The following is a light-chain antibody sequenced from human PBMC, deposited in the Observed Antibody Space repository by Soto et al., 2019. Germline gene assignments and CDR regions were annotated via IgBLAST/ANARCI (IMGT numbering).Light chain of an antibody. J-gene: IGLJ2*01. CDR3: SSYTSISTLVV. CDR1: SSDVGGYNY. CDR2: EVS. Sequence: QSALTQPASVSGSPGQSITISCTGTSSDVGGYNYVSWYQQHPGKAPKLMIYEVSNRPSGVSNRFSGSKSGNTASLTISGLQAEEEADYYCSSYTSISTLVVFGGGTKVTVL. V-gene: IGLV2-14*01.